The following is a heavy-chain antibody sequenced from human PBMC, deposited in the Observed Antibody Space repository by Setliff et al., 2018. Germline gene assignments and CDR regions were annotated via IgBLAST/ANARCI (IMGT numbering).Heavy chain of an antibody. J-gene: IGHJ6*03. D-gene: IGHD2-21*01. CDR3: AREGVHTWSSTDYHYYMDV. CDR1: GGTFSSYG. Sequence: SVKVSCKASGGTFSSYGISWVRQAPGQGLEWMGWMNPNSGKTDYAQKFQGRVTIMTDESTSTAYMELSSLTSEDTAVYYCAREGVHTWSSTDYHYYMDVWGRGTTVTVSS. CDR2: MNPNSGKT. V-gene: IGHV1-69*05.